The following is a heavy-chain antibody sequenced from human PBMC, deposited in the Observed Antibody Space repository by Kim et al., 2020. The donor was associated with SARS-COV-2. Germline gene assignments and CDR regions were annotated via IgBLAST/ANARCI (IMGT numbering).Heavy chain of an antibody. CDR3: ARHENGNYYFAS. CDR2: MYNGGST. Sequence: SETLSLTCSVSGGSINTYYWSWIRQPPGKALEWIGYMYNGGSTIYNPSLKSRITISIDPSKNQMSLKLNSVTAADTALYFCARHENGNYYFASWGPGTL. V-gene: IGHV4-59*08. CDR1: GGSINTYY. J-gene: IGHJ4*02. D-gene: IGHD1-7*01.